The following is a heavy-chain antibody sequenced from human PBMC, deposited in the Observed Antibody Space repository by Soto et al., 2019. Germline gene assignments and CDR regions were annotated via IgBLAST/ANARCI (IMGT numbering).Heavy chain of an antibody. Sequence: PGGSLRLSCAASGFTFSSYGMHWVRQAPGKGLEWVAVISYDGSNKYYADSVKGRFTISRDNSKNTLYLQMNSLRAEDTAVYYCAKDFVGFGGYYDFWSGPWYYGMDVWGQGTTVTXSS. CDR3: AKDFVGFGGYYDFWSGPWYYGMDV. V-gene: IGHV3-30*18. J-gene: IGHJ6*02. CDR1: GFTFSSYG. D-gene: IGHD3-3*01. CDR2: ISYDGSNK.